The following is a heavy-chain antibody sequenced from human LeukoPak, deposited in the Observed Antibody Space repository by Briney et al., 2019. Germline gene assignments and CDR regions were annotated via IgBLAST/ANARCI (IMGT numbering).Heavy chain of an antibody. Sequence: GGSLRLSCAASGFTFNGNGMHWVRQAPGKGLEGVALIWYDGSNKYYADSVKGRFTISRDNSKNTLYLQMNSLRAEDTAVYYCAKAGDNSGYYPAFYYYMDVWGRGTTVTVSS. D-gene: IGHD3-22*01. CDR3: AKAGDNSGYYPAFYYYMDV. CDR2: IWYDGSNK. V-gene: IGHV3-33*06. J-gene: IGHJ6*03. CDR1: GFTFNGNG.